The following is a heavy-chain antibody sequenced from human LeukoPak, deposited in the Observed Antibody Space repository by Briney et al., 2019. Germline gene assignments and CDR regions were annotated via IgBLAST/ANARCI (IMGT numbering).Heavy chain of an antibody. V-gene: IGHV1-69*04. D-gene: IGHD3-22*01. CDR3: ARERESLGVVITTTWFDP. CDR2: IIPILGIA. Sequence: ASVKVSCKASGGTFSSYAISWVRQAPGQGLEWMGRIIPILGIANYAQKFQGRVTITTDKSTSTAYMELSSLRSEDTAVYYCARERESLGVVITTTWFDPWGQGTLVTVSS. CDR1: GGTFSSYA. J-gene: IGHJ5*02.